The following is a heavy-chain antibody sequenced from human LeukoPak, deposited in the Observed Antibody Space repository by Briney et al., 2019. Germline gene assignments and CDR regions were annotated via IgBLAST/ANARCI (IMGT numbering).Heavy chain of an antibody. J-gene: IGHJ4*02. CDR3: ARGRYAFDY. CDR2: IYYSGST. V-gene: IGHV4-59*08. Sequence: PSETLSLTCTVSGGSNSSYYWSWIRQPPGKGLEWIGYIYYSGSTNYNPSLKSRVTISVDTSKNQFSLKLSSVTAADTAVYYCARGRYAFDYWGQGTLVTVSS. CDR1: GGSNSSYY. D-gene: IGHD3-9*01.